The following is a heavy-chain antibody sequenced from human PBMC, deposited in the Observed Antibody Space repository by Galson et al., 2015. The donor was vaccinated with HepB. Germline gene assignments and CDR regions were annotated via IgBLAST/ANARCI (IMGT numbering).Heavy chain of an antibody. CDR1: TFIFSTYS. CDR2: ISSSSTTI. V-gene: IGHV3-48*04. CDR3: VFLRGNDLKPLDY. Sequence: SLRLSCAASTFIFSTYSMNWVRQAPGKGLEWVSYISSSSTTIYYADSVKGRFTISRDNAKSSLYLQMNSLRAEDTAAYYCVFLRGNDLKPLDYWGQGTLVTVSS. J-gene: IGHJ4*02. D-gene: IGHD5-12*01.